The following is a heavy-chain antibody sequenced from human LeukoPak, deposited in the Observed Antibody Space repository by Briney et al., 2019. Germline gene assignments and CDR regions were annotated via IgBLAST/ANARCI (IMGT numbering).Heavy chain of an antibody. CDR2: IYYSGST. V-gene: IGHV4-30-4*08. Sequence: SSETLSLTCTVSGGSISSGDYYWSWIRQPPGKGLEWIGYIYYSGSTYYNPSLKSRVTISVDTSKNQFSLKLSSVTAADTAVYYCARGQREYYDFWSGYVDYWGQGTPVTVSS. D-gene: IGHD3-3*01. CDR1: GGSISSGDYY. CDR3: ARGQREYYDFWSGYVDY. J-gene: IGHJ4*02.